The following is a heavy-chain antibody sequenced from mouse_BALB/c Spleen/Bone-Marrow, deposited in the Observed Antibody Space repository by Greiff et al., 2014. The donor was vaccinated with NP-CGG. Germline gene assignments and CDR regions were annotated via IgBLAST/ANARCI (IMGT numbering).Heavy chain of an antibody. J-gene: IGHJ2*01. CDR1: GFNIKDTY. D-gene: IGHD1-1*01. CDR2: IDPANGNT. V-gene: IGHV14-3*02. CDR3: ARYYYGSSYFDY. Sequence: DVQLQESGAELVKPGASVKLSCTASGFNIKDTYMHWVKQRPEQGLEWIGRIDPANGNTKYDPKFQGKATITADTSSNTAYLQXSXXXXEDTAVYYCARYYYGSSYFDYWGQGTTLTVSS.